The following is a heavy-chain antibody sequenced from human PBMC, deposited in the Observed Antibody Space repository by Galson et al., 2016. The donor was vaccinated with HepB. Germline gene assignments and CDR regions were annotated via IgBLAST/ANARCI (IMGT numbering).Heavy chain of an antibody. Sequence: SETLSLTCSVSGDSLTGNWWSWVRQPPGQGLDWIGSVYYTGSTYYNPSLKSRVTISIDTSRNQFSLRLNSVTAADTAVYYCAGGFHTSSLTWGQGTLVTVSS. J-gene: IGHJ4*02. CDR1: GDSLTGNW. CDR3: AGGFHTSSLT. D-gene: IGHD2-2*01. V-gene: IGHV4-59*04. CDR2: VYYTGST.